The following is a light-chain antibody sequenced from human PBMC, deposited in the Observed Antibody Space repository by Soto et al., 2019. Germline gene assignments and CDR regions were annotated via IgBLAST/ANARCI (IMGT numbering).Light chain of an antibody. J-gene: IGKJ5*01. V-gene: IGKV3-11*01. Sequence: EIVLTQSPATLSLSPGARAPLSCRASQSVSSYLAWYQQKPGQAPRLLIYDASNRATGIPARFSGSGSGTDFTLTISSLEPEDFAVYYCQQRSNWPPITFGQGTRLENK. CDR2: DAS. CDR3: QQRSNWPPIT. CDR1: QSVSSY.